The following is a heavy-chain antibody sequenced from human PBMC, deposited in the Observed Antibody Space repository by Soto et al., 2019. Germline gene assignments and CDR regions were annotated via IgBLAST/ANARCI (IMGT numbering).Heavy chain of an antibody. J-gene: IGHJ4*02. CDR3: ARGQSGYSSGWSPNDY. CDR2: MNPNSGNT. Sequence: QVQLVQSGAEVKKPGASVTVSCKASGYTFPSYEINWVRQATGQGLEWMGWMNPNSGNTGYAQKFQGRVTMTRNSSISTAYMERSRLRSEDTAVYDCARGQSGYSSGWSPNDYWGQGTLVTVSS. D-gene: IGHD6-19*01. V-gene: IGHV1-8*01. CDR1: GYTFPSYE.